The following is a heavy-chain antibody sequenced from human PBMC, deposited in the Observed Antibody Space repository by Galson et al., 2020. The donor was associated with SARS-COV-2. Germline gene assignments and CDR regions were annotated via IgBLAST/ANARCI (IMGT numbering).Heavy chain of an antibody. CDR2: IWYDGSNK. V-gene: IGHV3-33*01. D-gene: IGHD1-26*01. CDR1: GFTFSSYG. J-gene: IGHJ4*02. CDR3: ASEIVGATMGY. Sequence: GVSLRLSCAASGFTFSSYGMHWVRQAPGKGLEWVAVIWYDGSNKYYADSVKGRFTISRDNSKNTLYLQMNSLRAEDTAVYYCASEIVGATMGYWGQGARVTVSS.